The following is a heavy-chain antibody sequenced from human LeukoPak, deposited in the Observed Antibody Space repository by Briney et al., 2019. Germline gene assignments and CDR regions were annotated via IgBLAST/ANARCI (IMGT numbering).Heavy chain of an antibody. CDR1: AYTFTSYG. D-gene: IGHD3-10*01. Sequence: GASVKVSCKASAYTFTSYGISRVRQAPGQGLEWMGWISAYNGNTNYAQKLQGRVTMTTDTSTSTAYMELRSLRSDDTAVYYCARDLYGANYYGSGSCFDYWGQGTLVTVSS. CDR2: ISAYNGNT. J-gene: IGHJ4*02. CDR3: ARDLYGANYYGSGSCFDY. V-gene: IGHV1-18*01.